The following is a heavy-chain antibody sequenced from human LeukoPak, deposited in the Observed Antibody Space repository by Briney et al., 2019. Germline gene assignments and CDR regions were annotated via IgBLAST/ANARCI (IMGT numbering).Heavy chain of an antibody. D-gene: IGHD2-2*01. CDR1: GFTFSDYY. J-gene: IGHJ5*02. CDR3: ARDHRDCSSTSCYPEVWFDP. CDR2: ISSGRGRSTI. V-gene: IGHV3-11*01. Sequence: PGGSLRLSCAASGFTFSDYYMSWIRQAPGKGLEWLSYISSGRGRSTIYYADSVKGRFSISRDNAKNILYLQINSLRAEDTAVYYCARDHRDCSSTSCYPEVWFDPWGQGTLVTVSS.